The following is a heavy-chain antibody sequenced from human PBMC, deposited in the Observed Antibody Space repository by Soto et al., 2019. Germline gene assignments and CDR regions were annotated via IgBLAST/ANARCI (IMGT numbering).Heavy chain of an antibody. J-gene: IGHJ6*02. CDR3: VKDPRPQYSSSWYEPYYYGMDV. D-gene: IGHD6-13*01. CDR1: GFTFSIYA. V-gene: IGHV3-64D*06. Sequence: PGGSLRLSCSASGFTFSIYAMHWVRQAPGKGLEYVSSISTNGGSTDYADSVKGRFTISRDNSKNTVYLQMSSLRVEDTAVYYCVKDPRPQYSSSWYEPYYYGMDVWGQGTTVTVSS. CDR2: ISTNGGST.